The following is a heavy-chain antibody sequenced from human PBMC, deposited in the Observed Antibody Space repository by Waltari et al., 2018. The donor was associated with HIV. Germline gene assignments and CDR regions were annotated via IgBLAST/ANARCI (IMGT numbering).Heavy chain of an antibody. J-gene: IGHJ4*02. CDR3: VTNGEMIGHGCFFDY. CDR1: GDSSSGFY. D-gene: IGHD3-22*01. V-gene: IGHV4-34*02. CDR2: INHSGST. Sequence: QVQLQQWGAGLLKPSETLSLTCAVYGDSSSGFYRRWIRQPHGKGPEWIGEINHSGSTKYNPTLQSRVTISLDTSKNQFSLQLTSVTAADTAVYYCVTNGEMIGHGCFFDYWDLGALVTVSS.